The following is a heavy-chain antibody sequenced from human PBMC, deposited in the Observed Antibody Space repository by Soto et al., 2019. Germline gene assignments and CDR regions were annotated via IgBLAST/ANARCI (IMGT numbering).Heavy chain of an antibody. V-gene: IGHV3-23*01. CDR1: GFTFSSYA. J-gene: IGHJ4*02. Sequence: EVQLLESGGGLVQPGGSLRLSCAASGFTFSSYAMSWVRQAPGKGLEWVSAISGSGGSTYYADSVKGRFTISRDNSKNAMYLQMNSLRAEDTAVYYWANDTGWVWFGESWGQGTLVTVSS. CDR2: ISGSGGST. CDR3: ANDTGWVWFGES. D-gene: IGHD3-10*01.